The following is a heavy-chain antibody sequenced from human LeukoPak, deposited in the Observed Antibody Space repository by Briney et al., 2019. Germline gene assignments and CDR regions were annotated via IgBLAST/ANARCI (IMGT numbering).Heavy chain of an antibody. J-gene: IGHJ4*02. D-gene: IGHD1-26*01. CDR2: IIPIIGIP. Sequence: GSSVKVSCKASGGTFCSYAISWVRQAPGQGLEWMGRIIPIIGIPNYAQKFQDRVTITADKSTSTAYMELSSLRSEDTAVYYCARLTVGVPFYFDYWGQGTLVTVSS. CDR3: ARLTVGVPFYFDY. V-gene: IGHV1-69*04. CDR1: GGTFCSYA.